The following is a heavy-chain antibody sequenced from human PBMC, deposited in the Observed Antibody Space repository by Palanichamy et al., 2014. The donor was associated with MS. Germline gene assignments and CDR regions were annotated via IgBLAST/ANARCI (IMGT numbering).Heavy chain of an antibody. Sequence: QVQLVQSGAEVKKPGASVKVSCKASGYTFITYDINWVRQATGQGLEWMGWMNPNSGNTGYAQKFQGRVTMTRNTSISTAYMELSSLRSDDTAVYYCTRGPPNWGYDYWGQSTLVTVSS. J-gene: IGHJ4*02. CDR1: GYTFITYD. D-gene: IGHD7-27*01. CDR2: MNPNSGNT. CDR3: TRGPPNWGYDY. V-gene: IGHV1-8*01.